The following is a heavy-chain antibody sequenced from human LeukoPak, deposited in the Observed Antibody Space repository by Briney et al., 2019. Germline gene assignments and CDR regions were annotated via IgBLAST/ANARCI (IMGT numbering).Heavy chain of an antibody. CDR3: AREDSSSWYVRYFDY. D-gene: IGHD6-13*01. V-gene: IGHV4-59*01. J-gene: IGHJ4*02. Sequence: PSETLSLTCTVSSGSISSYYWSWIRQPPGKGLEWIGYIYYSGSTNYNPSLKSRVTISVDTSKNQFSLKLSSVTAADTAVYYCAREDSSSWYVRYFDYWGQGTLVTVSS. CDR1: SGSISSYY. CDR2: IYYSGST.